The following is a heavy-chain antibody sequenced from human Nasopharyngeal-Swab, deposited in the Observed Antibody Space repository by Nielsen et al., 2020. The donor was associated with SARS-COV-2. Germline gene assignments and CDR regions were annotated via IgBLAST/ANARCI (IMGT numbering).Heavy chain of an antibody. V-gene: IGHV3-33*01. D-gene: IGHD6-13*01. Sequence: GESLKISCAASGFTFSSYGMHWVRQAPGKGLEWVAVIWYDGSNKYYADSVKGRFTISRDNSKNTLYLQMNSLRAEDTAVYYCARDRIAAAGDAFDIWGQGTIVTVSS. J-gene: IGHJ3*02. CDR2: IWYDGSNK. CDR3: ARDRIAAAGDAFDI. CDR1: GFTFSSYG.